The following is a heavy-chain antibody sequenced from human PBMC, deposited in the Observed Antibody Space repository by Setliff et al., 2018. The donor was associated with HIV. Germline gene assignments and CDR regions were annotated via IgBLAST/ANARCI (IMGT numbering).Heavy chain of an antibody. CDR1: GGTFGRFG. V-gene: IGHV1-69*05. CDR3: ARSVHSLYGDYATYFDP. J-gene: IGHJ5*02. D-gene: IGHD4-17*01. CDR2: IIPTFTRA. Sequence: SVKVSCKASGGTFGRFGISWVRQAPGQGLEWMGGIIPTFTRANYAQKFQARVIITTDKSTSTAFRELTSLTSEDTAVYYCARSVHSLYGDYATYFDPWGQGTQVTVSS.